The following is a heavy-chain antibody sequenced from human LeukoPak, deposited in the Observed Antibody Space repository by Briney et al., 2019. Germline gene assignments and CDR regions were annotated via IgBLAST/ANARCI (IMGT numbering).Heavy chain of an antibody. CDR1: GGSISSGGYY. CDR3: ARDRSLYDFWSGYYTGDWYYGMDV. J-gene: IGHJ6*02. D-gene: IGHD3-3*01. Sequence: SQTLSLTCTVSGGSISSGGYYWSWIRQHPGKGLEWIGYIYYSGSTYYNPSLKSRVTISVDTSKNQFSLKLSSVTAADTAVYYCARDRSLYDFWSGYYTGDWYYGMDVWGQGTTVTVSS. CDR2: IYYSGST. V-gene: IGHV4-31*03.